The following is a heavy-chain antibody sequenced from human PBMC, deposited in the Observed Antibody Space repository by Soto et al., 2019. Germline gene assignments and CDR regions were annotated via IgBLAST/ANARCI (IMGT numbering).Heavy chain of an antibody. CDR2: IIPILGIA. J-gene: IGHJ6*02. CDR1: GGTFSSYT. CDR3: ARDQRLSHMYSPGLGYYHGMDD. Sequence: QVQLVQSGAEVKKPGSSVKVSCKASGGTFSSYTISWVRQAPGQGLEWMGRIIPILGIANYAQKFQGRVTITADKSTSTAYMELSSLRSEDTAVYYCARDQRLSHMYSPGLGYYHGMDDWGQGTTVTVSS. D-gene: IGHD3-3*01. V-gene: IGHV1-69*08.